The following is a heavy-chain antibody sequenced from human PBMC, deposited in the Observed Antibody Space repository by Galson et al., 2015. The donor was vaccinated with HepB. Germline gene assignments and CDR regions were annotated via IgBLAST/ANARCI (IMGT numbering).Heavy chain of an antibody. D-gene: IGHD3-10*01. J-gene: IGHJ6*03. V-gene: IGHV3-15*01. Sequence: SLRLSCAASGFPFNNAWMTWVRQAPGMGLEWVGRIKSKTDGETTDYAAPVKGRFTISRDNAKRSLYLQMNSLRAEDTAVYYCARRPSITGWYFYYMDVWGKGTTVTVSS. CDR2: IKSKTDGETT. CDR1: GFPFNNAW. CDR3: ARRPSITGWYFYYMDV.